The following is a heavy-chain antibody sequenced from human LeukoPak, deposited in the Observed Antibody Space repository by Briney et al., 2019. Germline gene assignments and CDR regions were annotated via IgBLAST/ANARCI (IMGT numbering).Heavy chain of an antibody. J-gene: IGHJ4*02. D-gene: IGHD1-26*01. Sequence: SETLSLTCTVSGGSIDTYYWNWIRQPPGKGLEWIGYVFHTGSTNYNPSLKSRVTISVDTSKNQFSLKLSSVTAADTAVYYCAREDSGSYSDYWGQGTLVTVSS. CDR2: VFHTGST. CDR1: GGSIDTYY. V-gene: IGHV4-59*01. CDR3: AREDSGSYSDY.